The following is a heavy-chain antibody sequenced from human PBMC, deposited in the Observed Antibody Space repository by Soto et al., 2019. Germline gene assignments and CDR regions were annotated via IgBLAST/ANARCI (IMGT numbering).Heavy chain of an antibody. CDR2: SYYSGTP. D-gene: IGHD2-15*01. CDR3: TRRPTIDHDAFDI. J-gene: IGHJ3*02. CDR1: GGAISSGDYY. V-gene: IGHV4-30-4*01. Sequence: QVQLQESGPGLVKPSQTLFLTCTVSGGAISSGDYYWSWIRQPPGKGLEWIGYSYYSGTPYYNPSLKIRVTVSVDTSNDPFALKLSSVTAADTVVYFWTRRPTIDHDAFDIWGQGTMVTVSS.